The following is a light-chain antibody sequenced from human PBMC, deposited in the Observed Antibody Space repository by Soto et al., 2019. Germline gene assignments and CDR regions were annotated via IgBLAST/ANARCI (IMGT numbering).Light chain of an antibody. CDR3: MQALQAPLT. V-gene: IGKV2-28*01. J-gene: IGKJ4*01. Sequence: DIVMTQSPLSLPVTPGEPASISCRSSQSLLHSNGYNYLDWYLQKPGQSPQLLIYLGSNRASGVPDRFRGSESGTDFTLKISRVEAEDVGVYYCMQALQAPLTFGGGTKVEIK. CDR2: LGS. CDR1: QSLLHSNGYNY.